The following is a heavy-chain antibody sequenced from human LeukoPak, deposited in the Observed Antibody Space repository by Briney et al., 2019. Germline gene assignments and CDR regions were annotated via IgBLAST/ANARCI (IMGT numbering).Heavy chain of an antibody. V-gene: IGHV1-69*13. Sequence: VASVKVSCKASGGTFSSYAISWVRQAPGQGLEWMGGIIPIFGTANYAQKFQGRVTITADESTSTAYMELSSLRSEDTAVYYCARGDPTIFGVVPQLGLRYWGQGTLVTVSS. CDR3: ARGDPTIFGVVPQLGLRY. D-gene: IGHD3-3*01. CDR2: IIPIFGTA. J-gene: IGHJ4*02. CDR1: GGTFSSYA.